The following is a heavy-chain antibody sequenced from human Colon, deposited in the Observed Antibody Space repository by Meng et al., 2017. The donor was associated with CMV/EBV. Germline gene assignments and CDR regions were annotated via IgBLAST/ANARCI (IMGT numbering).Heavy chain of an antibody. Sequence: GGSLRLSCAFSGISFKSYAMSWVRQAPGQGLEWVAVINSTGDETYYADSVKGRFIVSRDNAKNTLFLQISGLGAEDMAVYYCAKNLFVPPAIMSVFAPNDYWGQGMLVTVSS. J-gene: IGHJ4*02. CDR1: GISFKSYA. V-gene: IGHV3-23*01. CDR3: AKNLFVPPAIMSVFAPNDY. D-gene: IGHD5/OR15-5a*01. CDR2: INSTGDET.